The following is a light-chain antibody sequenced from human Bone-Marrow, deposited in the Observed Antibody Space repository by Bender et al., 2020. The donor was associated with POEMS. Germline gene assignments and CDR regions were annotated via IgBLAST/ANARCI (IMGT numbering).Light chain of an antibody. CDR3: AAGDAGLSGGV. V-gene: IGLV1-44*01. CDR2: SDN. CDR1: NSNIGTNA. J-gene: IGLJ3*02. Sequence: QSVLTQPPSASGTPGQRVTISCSGSNSNIGTNAVNWYQQFPGTAPKLLIYSDNQRPSGVPDRFYAFKSGTSASLAISVLQSEDEADYYCAAGDAGLSGGVFGGGTTL.